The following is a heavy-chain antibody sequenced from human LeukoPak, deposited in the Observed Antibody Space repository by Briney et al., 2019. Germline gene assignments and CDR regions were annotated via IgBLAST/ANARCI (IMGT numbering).Heavy chain of an antibody. CDR3: AREIPRGFDP. CDR2: IVFDGSKK. CDR1: GFTFSNFG. J-gene: IGHJ5*02. V-gene: IGHV3-30*02. Sequence: GGSLRLSCAASGFTFSNFGIHWVRQAPGKGLEWVSFIVFDGSKKFYADSVKGRFIISRDNAKNSLYLQMNSLRAEDTAVYYCAREIPRGFDPWGQGTLVTVSS.